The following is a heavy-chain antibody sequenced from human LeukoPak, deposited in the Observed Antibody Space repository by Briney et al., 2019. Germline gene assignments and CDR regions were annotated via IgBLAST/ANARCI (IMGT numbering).Heavy chain of an antibody. V-gene: IGHV6-1*01. CDR1: GDSVSSNSAA. J-gene: IGHJ4*02. CDR2: TYYRSKWYN. Sequence: PSQTLSLTCAISGDSVSSNSAAWNWIRQSPSRGLEWLGRTYYRSKWYNDYAVSVKSRITINPDTSKNQFSLQLNSVTPEDTAVYYCARGPFRQWLVPQYYFDYWGQGTLVTVSS. CDR3: ARGPFRQWLVPQYYFDY. D-gene: IGHD6-19*01.